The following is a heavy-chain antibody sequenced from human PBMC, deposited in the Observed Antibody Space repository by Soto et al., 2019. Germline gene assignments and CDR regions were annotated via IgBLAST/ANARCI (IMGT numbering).Heavy chain of an antibody. J-gene: IGHJ6*03. D-gene: IGHD2-15*01. CDR2: IYYSGST. CDR1: GGSISSGGYY. V-gene: IGHV4-31*03. Sequence: SETLSLTCTVSGGSISSGGYYWSWIRQHPGKGLEWIGYIYYSGSTYYNPSLKSRVTISVDTSKNQFSLKLSSVTAADTAVYYCARDNCSGGSCYSPHYYYMDVWGKGTTVTVSS. CDR3: ARDNCSGGSCYSPHYYYMDV.